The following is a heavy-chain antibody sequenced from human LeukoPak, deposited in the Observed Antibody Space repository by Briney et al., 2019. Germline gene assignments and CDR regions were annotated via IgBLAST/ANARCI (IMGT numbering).Heavy chain of an antibody. CDR2: ISGSGGNT. V-gene: IGHV3-23*01. CDR1: GFTFSSYA. D-gene: IGHD7-27*01. Sequence: GGSLRLPCAASGFTFSSYAMSWVRQAPGKGLEWVSAISGSGGNTYYADSGKGRFTISRDNSKNTLYLQMNSLRAEDTAVYYCAKVLGIANWADAFDIWGQGTMVTVSS. CDR3: AKVLGIANWADAFDI. J-gene: IGHJ3*02.